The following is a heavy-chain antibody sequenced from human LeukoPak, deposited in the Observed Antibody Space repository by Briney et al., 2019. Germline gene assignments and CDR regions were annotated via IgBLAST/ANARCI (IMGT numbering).Heavy chain of an antibody. CDR2: TYYRSKWYN. J-gene: IGHJ3*01. Sequence: SQTLSLTCATSGDNVSGNSTAYNWIRQSPSRGLEWLGRTYYRSKWYNDYAISVKSRITVNPDTSKNQLSLQLNSVTPEDTAVYYCARGGQGDGYSADEAFDFWGQGTMVTVSS. D-gene: IGHD5-24*01. CDR3: ARGGQGDGYSADEAFDF. V-gene: IGHV6-1*01. CDR1: GDNVSGNSTA.